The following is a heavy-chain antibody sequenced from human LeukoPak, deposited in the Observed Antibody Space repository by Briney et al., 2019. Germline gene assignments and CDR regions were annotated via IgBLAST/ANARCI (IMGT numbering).Heavy chain of an antibody. CDR3: ARGRGEGRGIALIRGVRAPSYNWFDP. D-gene: IGHD3-10*01. Sequence: SETLSLTCAVYGGSFSGYYWSWIRQPPGKGLEWIGEINHSGSTNYNPSLKSRVTISVDTSKNQFSPKLSSVTAAYTAVYYCARGRGEGRGIALIRGVRAPSYNWFDPWGQGTQVTVSS. CDR2: INHSGST. CDR1: GGSFSGYY. J-gene: IGHJ5*02. V-gene: IGHV4-34*01.